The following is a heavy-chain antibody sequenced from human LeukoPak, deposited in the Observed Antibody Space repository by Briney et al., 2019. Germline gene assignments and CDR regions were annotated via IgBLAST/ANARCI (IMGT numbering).Heavy chain of an antibody. CDR2: IYYSGST. V-gene: IGHV4-31*03. D-gene: IGHD6-13*01. CDR3: ARVLVTAADGGYFDY. CDR1: GGSISSGGYY. Sequence: SETLSLTCTVSGGSISSGGYYWSWIRQHPGKGLEWIGYIYYSGSTYYNPSLKSRVTISVDTSKNQFSLNLSSVTAADTAVYYCARVLVTAADGGYFDYWGQGTLVTVSS. J-gene: IGHJ4*02.